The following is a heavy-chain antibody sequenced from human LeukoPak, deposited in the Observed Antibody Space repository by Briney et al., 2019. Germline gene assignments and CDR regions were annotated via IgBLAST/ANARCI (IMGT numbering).Heavy chain of an antibody. CDR3: ARAHILTGYAFDY. CDR1: GGSISSYY. D-gene: IGHD3-9*01. J-gene: IGHJ4*02. CDR2: IYYSGST. V-gene: IGHV4-59*01. Sequence: SETLSLTCTVSGGSISSYYWNWIRQPPGKGLEWIGYIYYSGSTNYNPSLKSRVTISVDTSKNQFSLKLSSVTAADTAVYYCARAHILTGYAFDYWGQGTLVTVSS.